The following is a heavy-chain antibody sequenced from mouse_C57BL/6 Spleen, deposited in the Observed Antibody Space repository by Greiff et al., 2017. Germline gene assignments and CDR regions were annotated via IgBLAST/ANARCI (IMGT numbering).Heavy chain of an antibody. CDR1: GYTFTSYW. D-gene: IGHD1-1*01. J-gene: IGHJ4*01. V-gene: IGHV1-59*01. CDR2: IDPSDSYT. CDR3: ARSGYGSSYSAMDY. Sequence: QVQLQQPGAELVRPGTSVKLSCKASGYTFTSYWMHWVKQRPGQGLEWIGVIDPSDSYTNYNQKFKGKATLTVDTSSSTAYMQLSSLTSEDSAVYDCARSGYGSSYSAMDYWGQGTSVTVSS.